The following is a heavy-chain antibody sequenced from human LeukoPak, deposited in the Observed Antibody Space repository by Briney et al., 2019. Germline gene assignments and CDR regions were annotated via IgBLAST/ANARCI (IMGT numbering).Heavy chain of an antibody. Sequence: QPGGSLRLSCAASGFTFSDYWMNWIRQAPGKGLEWVARIMKDGNEKYYVESIKGRFTISRDNAKNALYLQMNGLRAEDTGVYYCARGHLDPWGQGTLATVSS. J-gene: IGHJ5*02. CDR1: GFTFSDYW. CDR3: ARGHLDP. V-gene: IGHV3-7*01. CDR2: IMKDGNEK.